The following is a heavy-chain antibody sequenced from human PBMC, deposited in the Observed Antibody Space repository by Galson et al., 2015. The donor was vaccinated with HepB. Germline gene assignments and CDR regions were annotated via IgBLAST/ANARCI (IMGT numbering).Heavy chain of an antibody. CDR1: GVTVRWIH. CDR2: IAFAVNT. CDR3: ARSYYDILTGNSYFDY. Sequence: ALRTSYAAAGVTVRWIHIHCDGRGTVKPQVCVSGIAFAVNTYCPGSVTGRFTIARDNANNSLYLQMNSLRAEDTAVYYCARSYYDILTGNSYFDYWGQGSLVTVSS. V-gene: IGHV3-13*01. J-gene: IGHJ4*02. D-gene: IGHD3-9*01.